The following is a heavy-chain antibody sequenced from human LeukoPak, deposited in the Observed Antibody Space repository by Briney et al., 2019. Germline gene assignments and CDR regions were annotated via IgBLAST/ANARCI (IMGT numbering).Heavy chain of an antibody. CDR1: GGSISTYY. CDR3: ARVGNRKYYGSGSYYFDY. CDR2: IYYSGST. D-gene: IGHD3-10*01. Sequence: SETLSLTCTVSGGSISTYYWTWIRQPPGKGLEWIGYIYYSGSTNYNPSLKSRVTISIDTSKNQFSLKLSSVTAADTAVYYCARVGNRKYYGSGSYYFDYWGQGTLVTVSS. V-gene: IGHV4-59*12. J-gene: IGHJ4*02.